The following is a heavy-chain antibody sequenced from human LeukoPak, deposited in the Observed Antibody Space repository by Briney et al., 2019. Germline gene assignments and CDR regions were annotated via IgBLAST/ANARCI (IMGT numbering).Heavy chain of an antibody. CDR3: AREVDYGDYYFDY. J-gene: IGHJ4*02. Sequence: SETLSLTCTVSGGSISSSSYYWGWIRQPPGKGLEWIGEINHSGSTNYNPSLKSRVTISVDTSKNQFSLKLSSVTAADTAVYYCAREVDYGDYYFDYWGQGTLVTVSS. D-gene: IGHD4-17*01. CDR2: INHSGST. CDR1: GGSISSSSYY. V-gene: IGHV4-39*07.